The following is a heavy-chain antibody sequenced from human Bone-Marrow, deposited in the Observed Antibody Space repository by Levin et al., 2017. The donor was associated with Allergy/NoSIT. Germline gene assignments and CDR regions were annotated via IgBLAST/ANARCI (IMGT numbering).Heavy chain of an antibody. J-gene: IGHJ4*02. V-gene: IGHV3-48*01. D-gene: IGHD4-17*01. Sequence: RAGGSLRLSCAASGFSFTSHSMNWVRQAPGKGLEWVSYISSSGSTVYYADSVKGRFTISRDSGENSLYLQMSSLRAEDTAVYYCARDYYGDYFSDYWGQGTLVTVSS. CDR1: GFSFTSHS. CDR2: ISSSGSTV. CDR3: ARDYYGDYFSDY.